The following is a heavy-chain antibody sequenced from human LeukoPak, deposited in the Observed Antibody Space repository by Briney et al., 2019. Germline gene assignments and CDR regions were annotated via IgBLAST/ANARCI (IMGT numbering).Heavy chain of an antibody. Sequence: PGGSLRLSCAASGFTFSSYAISWVRQAPGQGLEWMGGIIPIFGTANYAQKFQGRVTITTDESTSTAYMELSSLRSEDTAVYYCAISGYSYGYQYYYYYMDVWGKGTTVTVSS. J-gene: IGHJ6*03. V-gene: IGHV1-69*05. CDR3: AISGYSYGYQYYYYYMDV. CDR1: GFTFSSYA. D-gene: IGHD5-18*01. CDR2: IIPIFGTA.